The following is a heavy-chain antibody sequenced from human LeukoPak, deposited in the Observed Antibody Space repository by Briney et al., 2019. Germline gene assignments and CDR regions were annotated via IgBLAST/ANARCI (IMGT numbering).Heavy chain of an antibody. V-gene: IGHV3-43*01. CDR2: IDWDGGIT. J-gene: IGHJ4*02. CDR1: AFTFEDFS. CDR3: AKDSFVGTTSFLDS. Sequence: GGSLRLSCAASAFTFEDFSMHWVRQVPGKGLEWISLIDWDGGITYYADSVKGRFTVSRDNSKSSLYLHLSSLTPEDTAFYYCAKDSFVGTTSFLDSWGQGTLVTVSS. D-gene: IGHD1-26*01.